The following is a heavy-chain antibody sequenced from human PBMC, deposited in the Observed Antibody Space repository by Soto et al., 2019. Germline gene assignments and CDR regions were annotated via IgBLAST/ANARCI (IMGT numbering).Heavy chain of an antibody. J-gene: IGHJ6*02. Sequence: GESLKISCKGSGYSFTSYWISWVRQMPGKGLEWMGRIDPSDSYTNYSPSFQGHVTISADKSISTAYLQWSSLKASDTAMYYCARQGEHIGVVTAIYPYYGMDVWGQGTTVTVSS. CDR1: GYSFTSYW. V-gene: IGHV5-10-1*01. CDR3: ARQGEHIGVVTAIYPYYGMDV. D-gene: IGHD2-21*02. CDR2: IDPSDSYT.